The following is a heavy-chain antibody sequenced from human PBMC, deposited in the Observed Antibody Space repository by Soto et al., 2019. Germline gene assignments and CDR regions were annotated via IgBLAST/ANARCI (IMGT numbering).Heavy chain of an antibody. D-gene: IGHD3-22*01. CDR1: GFIVLNTH. CDR3: ARAGYYDSSGYHYGMDV. Sequence: GASLRPSYPNSGFIVLNTHSRVFRQAPGKGLEWVSVIYSGGSTYYADSVKGRFTISRDNSKNTLYLQMNSLRAEDTAVYYCARAGYYDSSGYHYGMDVWGQGT. J-gene: IGHJ6*02. V-gene: IGHV3-66*01. CDR2: IYSGGST.